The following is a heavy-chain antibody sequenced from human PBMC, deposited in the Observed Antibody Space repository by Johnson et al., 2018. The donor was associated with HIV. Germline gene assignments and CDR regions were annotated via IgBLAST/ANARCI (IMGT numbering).Heavy chain of an antibody. CDR1: GFTFKNSV. CDR2: ISYDGSNK. V-gene: IGHV3-30*01. Sequence: QVQLVESGGGVVQPGESLRLACAASGFTFKNSVMHWVRQAPGKGLEWVAVISYDGSNKYYADSVKGRFTISRDNSKNTLYLQMNSLRAEDTAVYYCARDVGSYYVWHAFDIWGQGTMVTVSS. J-gene: IGHJ3*02. CDR3: ARDVGSYYVWHAFDI. D-gene: IGHD1-26*01.